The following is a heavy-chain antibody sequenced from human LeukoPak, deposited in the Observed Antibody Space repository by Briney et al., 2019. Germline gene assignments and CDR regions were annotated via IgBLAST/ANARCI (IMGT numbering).Heavy chain of an antibody. CDR1: GYTFTSYD. J-gene: IGHJ6*03. CDR2: MNPNSGHT. CDR3: ARVWWLRKRYYYYYMDV. D-gene: IGHD5-12*01. Sequence: ASVKVSCKASGYTFTSYDINWVRQATGQGLEWMGWMNPNSGHTGNAQKFQGRVTITRNTSISTAYMELSSLRSEDTAVYYCARVWWLRKRYYYYYMDVWGKGTTVTVSS. V-gene: IGHV1-8*01.